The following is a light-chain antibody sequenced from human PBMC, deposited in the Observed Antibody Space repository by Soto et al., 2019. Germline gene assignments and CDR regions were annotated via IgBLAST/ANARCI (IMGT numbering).Light chain of an antibody. CDR1: NIESKS. J-gene: IGLJ2*01. Sequence: SYELTQPPSVSVAPGQTARITCGGYNIESKSVHWYQQRPGQAPVLVVHDDSDRPSGIPERFSGSNSGNTATLTISRVEAGDEADYYCRVWDSSGDPVIFGGGTKLTVL. CDR3: RVWDSSGDPVI. V-gene: IGLV3-21*02. CDR2: DDS.